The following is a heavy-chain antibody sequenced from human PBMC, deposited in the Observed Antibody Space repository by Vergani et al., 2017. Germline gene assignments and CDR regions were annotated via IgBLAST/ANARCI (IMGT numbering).Heavy chain of an antibody. Sequence: EAHLVESGGGLVQPGGSLRLSCAASEFTVSSNYINWVRQAPGKGLEWVSIISDNGGTTYYADAVKGRFTISRDNSKDTLYLQMNSLRVADTAVYYCARGHPVGSYWGQGTLVTVSS. CDR2: ISDNGGTT. V-gene: IGHV3-66*01. J-gene: IGHJ4*02. CDR1: EFTVSSNY. D-gene: IGHD1-26*01. CDR3: ARGHPVGSY.